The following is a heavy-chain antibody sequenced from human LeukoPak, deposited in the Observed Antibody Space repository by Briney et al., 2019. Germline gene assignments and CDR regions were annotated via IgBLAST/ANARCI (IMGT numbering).Heavy chain of an antibody. D-gene: IGHD3-10*01. J-gene: IGHJ5*02. Sequence: PSETLSLTCAVYGGSFSGYYWSWIRQPPGKGLEWIGSIYYSGSTYYNPSLKSRVTISVDTSKNQFSLKLSSVTAADTAVYYCATFGEFNSEPNQGNWFDPWGQGTLVTVSS. CDR2: IYYSGST. V-gene: IGHV4-34*01. CDR1: GGSFSGYY. CDR3: ATFGEFNSEPNQGNWFDP.